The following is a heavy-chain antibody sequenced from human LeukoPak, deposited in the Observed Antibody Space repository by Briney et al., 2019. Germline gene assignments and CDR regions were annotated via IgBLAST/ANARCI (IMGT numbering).Heavy chain of an antibody. J-gene: IGHJ4*02. D-gene: IGHD2-2*01. CDR2: ISGNNDNP. V-gene: IGHV1-18*01. CDR1: GYTFSNFG. Sequence: ASVKVSCKTSGYTFSNFGINWVRQAPGQGLEWMGWISGNNDNPNYGQKFQGRFTVTTDSSTSTSYMELRNLRFDDTAVYYCARDGTSTDDYWGQGTLVTVSS. CDR3: ARDGTSTDDY.